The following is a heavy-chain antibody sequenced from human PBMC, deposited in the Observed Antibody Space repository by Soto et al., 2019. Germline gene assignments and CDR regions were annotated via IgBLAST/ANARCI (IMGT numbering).Heavy chain of an antibody. CDR2: IYFSGST. J-gene: IGHJ4*02. D-gene: IGHD6-19*01. CDR1: GGSIGGYY. CDR3: ARQEAVAGTPFGS. V-gene: IGHV4-59*01. Sequence: QVHLQESGPGLVKPSETLSLTCTVSGGSIGGYYWNWIRQPPGKGLEWLGYIYFSGSTHYNPSLQARLNISVDTSKEQFSLNPRSGTAADTAVYFCARQEAVAGTPFGSWGQGTLVSVSS.